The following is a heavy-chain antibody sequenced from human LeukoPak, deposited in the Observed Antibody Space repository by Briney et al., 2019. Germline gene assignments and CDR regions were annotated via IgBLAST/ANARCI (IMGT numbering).Heavy chain of an antibody. CDR2: ISGSGGST. CDR1: GFTFSSYA. J-gene: IGHJ3*02. V-gene: IGHV3-23*01. D-gene: IGHD2-15*01. CDR3: AKDFGRYCSGGSCFPPDAFDI. Sequence: PGGSLRLSCAASGFTFSSYAMSWVRQAPGKGLEWVSAISGSGGSTYYADSVKGRFTISRDNSKKTLYMQMKRLRAEDTAVYYCAKDFGRYCSGGSCFPPDAFDIWGQGTMVTVSS.